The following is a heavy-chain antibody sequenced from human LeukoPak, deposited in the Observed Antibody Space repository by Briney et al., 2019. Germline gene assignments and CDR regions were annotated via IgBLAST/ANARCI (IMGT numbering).Heavy chain of an antibody. J-gene: IGHJ5*02. CDR3: AKMAIAAAVEGDSWFDP. D-gene: IGHD6-13*01. CDR1: GYTFTAYY. V-gene: IGHV1-2*02. CDR2: INPNSGVT. Sequence: ASVKVSFKASGYTFTAYYVHWVRQAPGRGLEWMGWINPNSGVTKYAQKFQGRVTMTRDTSISTAYMELSRLISGDTAVYYCAKMAIAAAVEGDSWFDPWGQGTLVTVSS.